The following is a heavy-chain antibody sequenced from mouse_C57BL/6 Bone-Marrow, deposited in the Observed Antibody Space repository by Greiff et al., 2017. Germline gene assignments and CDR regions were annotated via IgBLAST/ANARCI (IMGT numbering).Heavy chain of an antibody. V-gene: IGHV1-76*01. CDR3: ARDSITTVVATDY. CDR1: GYTFTDYY. D-gene: IGHD1-1*01. J-gene: IGHJ2*01. Sequence: QVQLQQSGAELVRPGASVKLSCKASGYTFTDYYINWVKQRPGQGLEWIARIYPGSGNTYYNEKFKGKATLTAEKSSSTAYMQLSSLISEDSAVYFCARDSITTVVATDYWGQGTTLTVSS. CDR2: IYPGSGNT.